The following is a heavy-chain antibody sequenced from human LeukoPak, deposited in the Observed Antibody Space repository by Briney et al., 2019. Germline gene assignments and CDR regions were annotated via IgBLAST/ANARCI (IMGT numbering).Heavy chain of an antibody. Sequence: GGSLRLSCAASGFTVSSNYMSWVRQAPGKGLEWVSVIYSGGSTYYADSVKGRFTISRDNSKNTLYLQMNSLRAEDTAAYYCASGNDYGDYAYYFDYWGQGTLVTVSS. CDR1: GFTVSSNY. D-gene: IGHD4-17*01. CDR2: IYSGGST. V-gene: IGHV3-53*01. CDR3: ASGNDYGDYAYYFDY. J-gene: IGHJ4*02.